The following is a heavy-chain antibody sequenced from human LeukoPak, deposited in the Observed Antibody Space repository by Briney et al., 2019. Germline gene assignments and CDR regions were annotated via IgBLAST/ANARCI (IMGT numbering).Heavy chain of an antibody. J-gene: IGHJ4*02. CDR2: ISSGGST. V-gene: IGHV3-23*01. CDR3: AKTPGGYYFYFDY. D-gene: IGHD3-22*01. Sequence: GGSLRLSCAAAGFTINNYAMSWVRQAPGKGPKWVSGISSGGSTYYADSVKGRFTISRDNSKNTLYQQMNSLRAEDTAVYYCAKTPGGYYFYFDYWGQGTLVTVSS. CDR1: GFTINNYA.